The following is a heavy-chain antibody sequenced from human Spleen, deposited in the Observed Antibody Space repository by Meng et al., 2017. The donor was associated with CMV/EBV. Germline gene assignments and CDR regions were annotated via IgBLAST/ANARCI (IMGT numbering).Heavy chain of an antibody. CDR2: IYYIGST. D-gene: IGHD1-20*01. Sequence: SETLSLTCTVSGGSFSNYYWSWIRQPPGKGLEWIGYIYYIGSTNYNPSLKSRVTISVDTSKNQFSLKLSSVTAADTAVYYCARHYNWNFDYWGQGTLVTV. CDR3: ARHYNWNFDY. V-gene: IGHV4-59*01. J-gene: IGHJ4*02. CDR1: GGSFSNYY.